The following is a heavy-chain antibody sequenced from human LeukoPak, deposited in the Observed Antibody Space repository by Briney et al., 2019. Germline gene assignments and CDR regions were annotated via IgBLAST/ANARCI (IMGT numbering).Heavy chain of an antibody. V-gene: IGHV1-46*01. CDR3: ARGGDETGGYYTGIRY. Sequence: ASVKVSCKASGYTFTSYYMHWVRQAPGQGLEWMGIINPSGGSTSYAQKFQGRVTMTRDTSTSTVYMELSSLRSEDTAVYYCARGGDETGGYYTGIRYWGQGTLVTVSS. J-gene: IGHJ4*02. D-gene: IGHD3-3*01. CDR2: INPSGGST. CDR1: GYTFTSYY.